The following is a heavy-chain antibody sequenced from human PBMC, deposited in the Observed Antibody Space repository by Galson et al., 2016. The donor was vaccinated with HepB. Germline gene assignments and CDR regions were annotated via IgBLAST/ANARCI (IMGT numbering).Heavy chain of an antibody. CDR3: ARELDTSMIPKWDFDS. J-gene: IGHJ4*02. D-gene: IGHD3-16*01. V-gene: IGHV3-33*01. CDR1: GFTFNYYG. Sequence: SLRLSCAASGFTFNYYGMHWVRQAPGKGLEWVAVIWYDGSNDKYGDSVQGRFTISRDNSKNTLYLQMNSLRVEDTAVYYCARELDTSMIPKWDFDSRGQGTLVTVSS. CDR2: IWYDGSND.